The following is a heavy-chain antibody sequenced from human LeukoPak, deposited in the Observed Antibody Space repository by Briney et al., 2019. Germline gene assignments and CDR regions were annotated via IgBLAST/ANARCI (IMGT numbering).Heavy chain of an antibody. D-gene: IGHD3-9*01. V-gene: IGHV3-11*01. CDR2: ITDSGNTI. Sequence: GGSLRLSCEASGFTFSDYNMNWVRQAPGKGLEWVSYITDSGNTIHYADSVKGRFTISRDNAKNSLYLQMNSLRAEDTAVYYCARSIGLTGGGVDVWGQGTTVTVSS. CDR1: GFTFSDYN. J-gene: IGHJ6*02. CDR3: ARSIGLTGGGVDV.